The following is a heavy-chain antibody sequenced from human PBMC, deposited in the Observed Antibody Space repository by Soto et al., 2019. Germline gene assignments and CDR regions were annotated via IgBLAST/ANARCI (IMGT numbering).Heavy chain of an antibody. J-gene: IGHJ4*02. CDR1: GFSFRDSY. CDR3: ESGLPGAPYDRAFDQ. Sequence: GGSLRLSCAASGFSFRDSYMAWIRQAPGKGLEWISYISSDTNYKNHADSVRGRFTISRDNAKSSLYLQMNSLRAEDTAVYFCESGLPGAPYDRAFDQWGQGTLVTVSS. V-gene: IGHV3-11*03. D-gene: IGHD3-22*01. CDR2: ISSDTNYK.